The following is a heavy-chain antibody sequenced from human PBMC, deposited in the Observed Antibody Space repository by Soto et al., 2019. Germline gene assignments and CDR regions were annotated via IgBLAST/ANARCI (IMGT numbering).Heavy chain of an antibody. V-gene: IGHV3-23*01. CDR2: ISGSGGST. Sequence: GGSLRLSCAASGFTFSSYAMSWVRQAPGKGLEWVSAISGSGGSTYYADSVKGRFTISRDNSKNTLYLQMNSLRAEDTAVYYCAKDRKGKIVVVSNIDAFDIWGQGTMVTVSS. D-gene: IGHD3-22*01. CDR3: AKDRKGKIVVVSNIDAFDI. J-gene: IGHJ3*02. CDR1: GFTFSSYA.